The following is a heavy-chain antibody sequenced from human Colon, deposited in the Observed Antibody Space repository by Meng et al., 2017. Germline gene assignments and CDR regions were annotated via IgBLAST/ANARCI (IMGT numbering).Heavy chain of an antibody. Sequence: VRVGAGVEQPGASVKVSCKASGYTFTSYEFNWMRQAPGQGFEWMGWLSPSSGNTGYAQKFQGRVTMTRNISITTAYMELSSLRFDDTGVYYCARTATRWGQGTLVTVSS. CDR2: LSPSSGNT. V-gene: IGHV1-8*01. J-gene: IGHJ4*02. CDR1: GYTFTSYE. CDR3: ARTATR.